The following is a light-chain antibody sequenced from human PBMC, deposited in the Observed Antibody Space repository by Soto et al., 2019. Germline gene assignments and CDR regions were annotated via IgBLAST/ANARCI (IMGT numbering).Light chain of an antibody. CDR2: GAS. V-gene: IGKV3-20*01. CDR3: QQYGSSPPIT. Sequence: EIVLTQSPGTLSLSPGERAALSCGAVQSVSSSYLAWYQQKPGQAPRLLIYGASSRATGIPDRFSGSGSGTDFTLTISRLEPEDFAVYYCQQYGSSPPITFGQGTRLEIK. CDR1: QSVSSSY. J-gene: IGKJ5*01.